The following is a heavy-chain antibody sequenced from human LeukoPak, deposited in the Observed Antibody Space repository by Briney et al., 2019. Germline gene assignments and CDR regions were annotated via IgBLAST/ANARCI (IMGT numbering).Heavy chain of an antibody. CDR2: IFHTGDT. J-gene: IGHJ4*02. CDR1: GYSLSNGFY. Sequence: ASETLSLTCAVSGYSLSNGFYWGWIRQPPRKGLEWIGSIFHTGDTSYNPSPKSRLTISVATSKSQFSLQLRSVTAADTAVYYCARLRYSGSSLGAFDYWGQGTLVTVSS. CDR3: ARLRYSGSSLGAFDY. D-gene: IGHD1-26*01. V-gene: IGHV4-38-2*01.